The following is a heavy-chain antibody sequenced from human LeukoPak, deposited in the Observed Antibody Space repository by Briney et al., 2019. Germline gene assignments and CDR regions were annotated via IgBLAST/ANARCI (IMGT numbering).Heavy chain of an antibody. D-gene: IGHD3-22*01. V-gene: IGHV3-21*01. CDR3: AREISRDSSGYYYY. CDR1: GFTFSSYS. CDR2: ISSSSSYI. J-gene: IGHJ4*02. Sequence: AGGSLRLSCAASGFTFSSYSMNWVRQAPGKGLEWVSSISSSSSYIYYADSVKGRFTISRDNAKNSLYLQMNSLRAEDTAVYYRAREISRDSSGYYYYWGQGTLVTVSS.